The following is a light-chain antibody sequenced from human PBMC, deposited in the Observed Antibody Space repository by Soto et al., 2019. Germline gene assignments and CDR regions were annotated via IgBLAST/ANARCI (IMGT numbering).Light chain of an antibody. Sequence: EIVLTQSPGTLSLSPGERATLSCRASQSVISSSLAWYQRKPGQAPRVLIYGASIRATGIPDRFSGSGSGTDFTLTISRLEPEDFAVYFCQQYDGLPLTFGGGSKVDIK. V-gene: IGKV3-20*01. CDR1: QSVISSS. J-gene: IGKJ4*01. CDR2: GAS. CDR3: QQYDGLPLT.